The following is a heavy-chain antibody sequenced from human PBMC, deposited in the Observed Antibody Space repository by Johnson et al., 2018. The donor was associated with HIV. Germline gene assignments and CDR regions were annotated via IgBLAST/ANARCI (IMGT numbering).Heavy chain of an antibody. D-gene: IGHD3-16*01. V-gene: IGHV3-30*03. Sequence: HLVESGGGVVQPGRSLRLSCAASGFTFSSYGMHWVRQAPGKGLEWVAVISYDGSEKYYADSVKGRFTISRDSSKNTLYLQVNSLRAEDTAVYYCARGSRYTHDNDDVYLLQAFDYWGQGTMVTVSS. CDR2: ISYDGSEK. J-gene: IGHJ3*01. CDR1: GFTFSSYG. CDR3: ARGSRYTHDNDDVYLLQAFDY.